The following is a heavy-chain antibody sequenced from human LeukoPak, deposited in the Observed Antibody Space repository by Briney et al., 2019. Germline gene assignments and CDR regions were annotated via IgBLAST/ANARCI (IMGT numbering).Heavy chain of an antibody. J-gene: IGHJ4*02. CDR1: GGSINCYY. CDR3: ASTTYDYDTSGHYFLDY. CDR2: IYTSGTT. Sequence: SETLSLTCTVSGGSINCYYWSWIRQPAGKGLEWIGRIYTSGTTNYNPSLKSRVTMSVDTSKNHFSLQLRSVTAADTAVYYCASTTYDYDTSGHYFLDYWGQGSLVTVSS. D-gene: IGHD3-22*01. V-gene: IGHV4-4*07.